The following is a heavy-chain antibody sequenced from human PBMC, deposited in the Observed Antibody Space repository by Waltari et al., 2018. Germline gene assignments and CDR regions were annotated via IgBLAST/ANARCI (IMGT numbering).Heavy chain of an antibody. D-gene: IGHD4-4*01. CDR1: GFTFSNAW. J-gene: IGHJ4*02. Sequence: EVQLVESGGGLVKPGGSLRLSCAASGFTFSNAWMSWVRQAPGKGLEWVGRIKSKTDGGTTDYAAPVKGRFTISRDDSKNTLYLQMNSLKTEDTAVYYCTTVPAFLLTVYDYWGQGTLVTVSS. CDR2: IKSKTDGGTT. CDR3: TTVPAFLLTVYDY. V-gene: IGHV3-15*01.